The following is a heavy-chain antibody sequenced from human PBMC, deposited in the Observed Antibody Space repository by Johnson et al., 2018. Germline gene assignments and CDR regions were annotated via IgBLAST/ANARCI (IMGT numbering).Heavy chain of an antibody. J-gene: IGHJ3*02. Sequence: VQLVESGGGLVQPGGSXRLSCAASGFTFSSYSMNWVRQAPGKGREWVSYIPSRSTPIYYEDPVKGRVTISRDNAKNSLSLQMNSLRDEDTAVYYCARSLVRGVISAFDIWGQGTMVTVSS. D-gene: IGHD3-10*01. CDR2: IPSRSTPI. CDR1: GFTFSSYS. V-gene: IGHV3-48*02. CDR3: ARSLVRGVISAFDI.